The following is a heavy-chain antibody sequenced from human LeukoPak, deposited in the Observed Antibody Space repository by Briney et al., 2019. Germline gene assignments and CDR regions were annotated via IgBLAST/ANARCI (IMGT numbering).Heavy chain of an antibody. CDR2: INPNSGST. V-gene: IGHV1-2*06. CDR3: ARQKVEWELLPWSAFDI. D-gene: IGHD1-26*01. CDR1: GYTFTGYY. J-gene: IGHJ3*02. Sequence: GASVKVSCKASGYTFTGYYMHWVRQAPGQGLEWMGRINPNSGSTTYAQKFQGRVTMTRDTSTSTVYMDLSSLRSEDTAVYYCARQKVEWELLPWSAFDIWGQGTMVTVSS.